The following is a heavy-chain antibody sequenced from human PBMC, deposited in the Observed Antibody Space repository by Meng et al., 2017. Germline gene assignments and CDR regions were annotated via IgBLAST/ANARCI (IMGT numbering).Heavy chain of an antibody. V-gene: IGHV4-30-4*01. CDR2: IYYSGST. CDR3: ARRGADYGAFDP. CDR1: CGSISSGHYY. D-gene: IGHD4/OR15-4a*01. Sequence: QVQLQESGPGLVKPSQTLSLTCTVSCGSISSGHYYWSWFRQPPGKGLEWIGYIYYSGSTNYNPSLKSRVIISLDTSKNQFSLKLSSVTAADTAVYYCARRGADYGAFDPWGQGTLVTVSS. J-gene: IGHJ5*02.